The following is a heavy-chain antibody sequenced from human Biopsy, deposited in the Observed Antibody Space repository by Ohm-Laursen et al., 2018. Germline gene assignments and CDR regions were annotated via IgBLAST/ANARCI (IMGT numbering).Heavy chain of an antibody. V-gene: IGHV3-9*01. CDR1: GFNFDDFA. CDR2: ISWNSGRI. J-gene: IGHJ3*02. CDR3: AKGQAPDGYNYAFDI. D-gene: IGHD5-24*01. Sequence: SLRLSCSASGFNFDDFAMHRVRRTPGKGLEWVSGISWNSGRIAYADSVKGRFTISRDNAKNSLYLQMNSLRAEDTALYYCAKGQAPDGYNYAFDIWGQGTMLTVSS.